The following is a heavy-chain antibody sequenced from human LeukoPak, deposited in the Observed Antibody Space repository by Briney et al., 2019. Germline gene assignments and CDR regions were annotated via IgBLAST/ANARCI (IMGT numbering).Heavy chain of an antibody. CDR1: GGTFSSYT. J-gene: IGHJ5*02. CDR2: IIPIFGTA. D-gene: IGHD2-8*01. V-gene: IGHV1-69*13. CDR3: ARQGYCTNGVCYSWFDP. Sequence: SVKVSCKASGGTFSSYTISWVRQAPGQGLEWMGGIIPIFGTASYAQKYQGRVTITADESTSTAYMELSSLRSEDTAVYYRARQGYCTNGVCYSWFDPWGQGTLVTVSS.